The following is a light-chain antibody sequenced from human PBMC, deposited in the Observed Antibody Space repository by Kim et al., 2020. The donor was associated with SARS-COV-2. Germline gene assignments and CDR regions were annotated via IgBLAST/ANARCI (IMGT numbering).Light chain of an antibody. CDR1: KLGDKY. CDR2: QDS. V-gene: IGLV3-1*01. Sequence: VSPGQTASITCAGDKLGDKYACWYQQKPSQSPVLVIYQDSKRPSGIPERFSGSNSGNTATLTISGTQAMDEADYYCQAWDSSTAVFGGGTKVTVL. CDR3: QAWDSSTAV. J-gene: IGLJ3*02.